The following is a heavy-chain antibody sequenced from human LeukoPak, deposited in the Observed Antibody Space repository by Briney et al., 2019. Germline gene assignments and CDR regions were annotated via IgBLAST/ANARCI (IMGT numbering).Heavy chain of an antibody. D-gene: IGHD2-15*01. CDR2: INSDGSST. V-gene: IGHV3-74*01. J-gene: IGHJ3*02. CDR1: GFTFSNYW. CDR3: ARDAAFSAFNM. Sequence: PGGSLRLSCTASGFTFSNYWMHWVRQAPGKGLVWVSRINSDGSSTSYADSVKGRFTISRDNAKNTLYLQMNSLRVEDTAVYYCARDAAFSAFNMWGQGTMVTVSS.